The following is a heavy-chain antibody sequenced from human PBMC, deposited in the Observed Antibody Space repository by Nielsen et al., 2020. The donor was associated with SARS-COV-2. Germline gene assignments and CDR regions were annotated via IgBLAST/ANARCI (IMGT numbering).Heavy chain of an antibody. J-gene: IGHJ4*02. CDR3: ATVGEYSSTFDY. Sequence: GGSLRLSCAASGFTFSNYDIHWARQAPGQGLEWVAFIRYDGSDKYYADSVKGRFMISRDNSKNTLYLQMNSLRAEDTAVYYCATVGEYSSTFDYRGQGTLVTVSS. CDR1: GFTFSNYD. D-gene: IGHD6-6*01. V-gene: IGHV3-30*02. CDR2: IRYDGSDK.